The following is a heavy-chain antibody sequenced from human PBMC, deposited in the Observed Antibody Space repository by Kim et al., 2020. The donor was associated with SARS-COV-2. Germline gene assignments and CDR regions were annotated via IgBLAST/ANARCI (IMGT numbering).Heavy chain of an antibody. CDR2: INPNSGGT. J-gene: IGHJ6*03. D-gene: IGHD1-7*01. CDR1: GYTFTGYY. Sequence: ASVKVSCKASGYTFTGYYMHWVRQAPGQGLEWMGWINPNSGGTNYAQKFQGRVTMTRDTSISTAYMELSRLRSDDTAVYYCARSEPGSDWANWNYAHYYYMDVWGKGTTVTVSS. V-gene: IGHV1-2*02. CDR3: ARSEPGSDWANWNYAHYYYMDV.